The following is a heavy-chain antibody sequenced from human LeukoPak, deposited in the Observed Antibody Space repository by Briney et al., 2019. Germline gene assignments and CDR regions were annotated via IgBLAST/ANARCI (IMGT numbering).Heavy chain of an antibody. Sequence: GGSLRLSCAASGFTFSTYGMHWVRQAPGKELEWVAVILYGGSNTYYADSVKGRFTISRDNSKNTLYLQMNSLRAEDTAVYYCAKAPYYDLYYFDYWGQGTLVTVSS. D-gene: IGHD3-22*01. CDR1: GFTFSTYG. V-gene: IGHV3-30*18. CDR2: ILYGGSNT. J-gene: IGHJ4*02. CDR3: AKAPYYDLYYFDY.